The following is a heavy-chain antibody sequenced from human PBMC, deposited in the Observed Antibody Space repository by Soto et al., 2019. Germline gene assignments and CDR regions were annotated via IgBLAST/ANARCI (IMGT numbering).Heavy chain of an antibody. CDR3: VRFGVGIGNHFDS. J-gene: IGHJ4*02. V-gene: IGHV4-59*12. Sequence: QVQLQESGPGLVKPSETLSLTCSVSNGSISGFYWTWIRQPPGRILEWIGYIHYSGRTDYNPSLTSRATMSVDTSKNQFSLNLKSITAADTAVYYCVRFGVGIGNHFDSWGRGTLVTVSS. D-gene: IGHD3-10*01. CDR1: NGSISGFY. CDR2: IHYSGRT.